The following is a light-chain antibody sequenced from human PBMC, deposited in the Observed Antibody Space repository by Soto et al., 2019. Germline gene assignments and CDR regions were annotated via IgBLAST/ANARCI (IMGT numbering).Light chain of an antibody. CDR3: GSYAGNNAYV. CDR2: GVN. V-gene: IGLV2-8*01. J-gene: IGLJ1*01. Sequence: QSALTQPPSASGSPGQSVTISCTGTSSDVGGDNYVSWYQQHPGKVPKLIIFGVNKRPSGVPDRFSGSKSGNTASLTVSGLQAEDEADYYCGSYAGNNAYVFGTGTKVTVL. CDR1: SSDVGGDNY.